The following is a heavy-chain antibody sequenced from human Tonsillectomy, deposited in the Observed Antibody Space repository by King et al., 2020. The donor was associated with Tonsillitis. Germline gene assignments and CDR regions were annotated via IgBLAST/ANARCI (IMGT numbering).Heavy chain of an antibody. Sequence: VQLQESGPGLVKPSETLSLACTVSGDSISSFYWSWIRQPPGKGLEWIGSLYYSGSTNYNPSLQSRVTISVDTSKNQFSLNLTSVTAADTAVYYCAREVGLRVSHDSTAYYYYFNVFDIWGQGTMVTVSS. CDR3: AREVGLRVSHDSTAYYYYFNVFDI. CDR2: LYYSGST. D-gene: IGHD3-22*01. J-gene: IGHJ3*02. V-gene: IGHV4-59*01. CDR1: GDSISSFY.